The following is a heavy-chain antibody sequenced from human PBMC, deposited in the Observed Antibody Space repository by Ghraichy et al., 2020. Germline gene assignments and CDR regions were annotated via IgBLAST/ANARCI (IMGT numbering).Heavy chain of an antibody. V-gene: IGHV4-34*01. J-gene: IGHJ6*02. D-gene: IGHD5-18*01. Sequence: SETLSLTCAVYGGSFSGYYWSWIRQPPGKGLEWIGEINHSGSTNYNPSLKSRVTISVDTSKNQFSLKLSSVTAADTAVYYCARAKVRQYSYGSLNYYYGMDVWGQGTTVTVSS. CDR3: ARAKVRQYSYGSLNYYYGMDV. CDR2: INHSGST. CDR1: GGSFSGYY.